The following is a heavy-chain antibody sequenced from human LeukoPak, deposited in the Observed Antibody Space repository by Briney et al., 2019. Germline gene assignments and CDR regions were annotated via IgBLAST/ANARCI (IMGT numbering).Heavy chain of an antibody. CDR3: ARDWTRGGGY. V-gene: IGHV3-21*01. CDR2: ISSSSSCI. D-gene: IGHD3/OR15-3a*01. CDR1: GFTFSSYS. Sequence: GGSLRLSCAASGFTFSSYSMNWVRQAPGKGLEWVSSISSSSSCIYYADSVKGRFTISRDNAKNSLYLQMNSLRAEDTAVYYCARDWTRGGGYWGQGTLVTVSS. J-gene: IGHJ4*02.